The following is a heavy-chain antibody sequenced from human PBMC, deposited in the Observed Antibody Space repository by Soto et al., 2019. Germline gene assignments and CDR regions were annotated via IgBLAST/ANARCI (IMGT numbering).Heavy chain of an antibody. Sequence: GASVKVSCKTSGYTFSAYYVHWARRAPGRGFQWLGWINPSNEITTFSEFFQGRLTITKDTSKNQVVLTMTNMDPVDTATYYCAHRDSSSWYYFDYWGQGTLVTVSS. D-gene: IGHD6-13*01. CDR3: AHRDSSSWYYFDY. J-gene: IGHJ4*02. V-gene: IGHV1-2*02. CDR1: GYTFSAYY. CDR2: INPSNEIT.